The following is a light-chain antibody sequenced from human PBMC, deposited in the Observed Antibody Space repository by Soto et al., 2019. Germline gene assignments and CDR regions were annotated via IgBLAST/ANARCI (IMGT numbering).Light chain of an antibody. J-gene: IGLJ3*02. CDR2: FDS. CDR3: QVWDGSSDVV. V-gene: IGLV3-21*04. Sequence: SYELTQPPSVSVAPGKTARITCGGDNIGIKDVHWCQQKPGQAPVLVIYFDSDRPSGIPERFSGSNSGNTATLTVSRVEAGDEADYYCQVWDGSSDVVFGGGTKLTVL. CDR1: NIGIKD.